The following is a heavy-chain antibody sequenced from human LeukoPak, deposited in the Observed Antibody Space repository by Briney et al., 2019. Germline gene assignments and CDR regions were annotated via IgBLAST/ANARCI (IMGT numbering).Heavy chain of an antibody. D-gene: IGHD2-15*01. Sequence: GGSLRLSCAASGFTFSSYSMNCVRQAPGKGLEWLSSISSSSSYIYYADSVKGRFTISRDNAKNSLYLQMNSLRAEDTAAYYCAREVLGYCSGGSCYSGGDYWGQGTLVTVSS. CDR1: GFTFSSYS. CDR2: ISSSSSYI. V-gene: IGHV3-21*01. CDR3: AREVLGYCSGGSCYSGGDY. J-gene: IGHJ4*02.